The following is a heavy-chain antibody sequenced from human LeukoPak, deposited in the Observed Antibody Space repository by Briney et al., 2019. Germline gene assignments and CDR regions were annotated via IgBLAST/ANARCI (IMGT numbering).Heavy chain of an antibody. J-gene: IGHJ5*02. V-gene: IGHV3-53*01. CDR1: GFTVSTNY. CDR3: ARDFVEPLPITTTNWFDP. Sequence: PGGSLRLSCAASGFTVSTNYMSWVRQAPGKGLDWVSVIYSGGITYYADSVKGRFTISRDNSKNTLYLQMNSLRDEDTAVYYCARDFVEPLPITTTNWFDPWGQGTLVTVSS. D-gene: IGHD3-22*01. CDR2: IYSGGIT.